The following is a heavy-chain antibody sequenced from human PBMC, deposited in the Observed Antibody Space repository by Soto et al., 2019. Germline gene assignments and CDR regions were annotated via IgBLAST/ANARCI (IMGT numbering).Heavy chain of an antibody. CDR3: ARGLSAHGDFDY. D-gene: IGHD4-17*01. V-gene: IGHV4-34*01. CDR1: GGSFSGYY. CDR2: INHSGST. Sequence: QVQLQQWGAGLLKPSETLSLTCAVYGGSFSGYYWSWIRQPPGKGLEWIGEINHSGSTNYNPSLKSRVTISVDTSKNQFSLKLSSVTAADTAVYYCARGLSAHGDFDYWGQGTLATVSS. J-gene: IGHJ4*02.